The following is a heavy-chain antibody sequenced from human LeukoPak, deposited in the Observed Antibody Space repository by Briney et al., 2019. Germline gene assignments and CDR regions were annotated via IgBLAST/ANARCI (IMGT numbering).Heavy chain of an antibody. D-gene: IGHD1-26*01. J-gene: IGHJ5*02. Sequence: SQTLSLTCTVSGGSISSGSYYWSWIRQPAGKGLEWIGRIYTSGSTSYNPSLKSRVTISVDTSKNQFSLKLSSVTAADTAVYYCARGVVGATSNWFDPWGQGTLVTVSS. V-gene: IGHV4-61*02. CDR2: IYTSGST. CDR3: ARGVVGATSNWFDP. CDR1: GGSISSGSYY.